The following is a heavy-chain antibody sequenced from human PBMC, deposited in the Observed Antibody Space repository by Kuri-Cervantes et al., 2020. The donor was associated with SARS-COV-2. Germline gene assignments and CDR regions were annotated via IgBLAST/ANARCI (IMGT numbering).Heavy chain of an antibody. J-gene: IGHJ6*02. CDR1: GGSISSYYW. CDR3: AQTPRPHYDFWSGLGLYGMDV. CDR2: IFSNDEK. D-gene: IGHD3-3*01. Sequence: ETLSLTCSVSGGSISSYYWSWIRQPPGKALEWLAHIFSNDEKSYGTSLKSRLTISKDTSKSQVVLTMTNMDPVDTATYYCAQTPRPHYDFWSGLGLYGMDVWGQGTTVTVSS. V-gene: IGHV2-26*01.